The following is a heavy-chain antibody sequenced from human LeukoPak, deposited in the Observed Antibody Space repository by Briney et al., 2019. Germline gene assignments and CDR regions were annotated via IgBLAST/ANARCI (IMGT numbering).Heavy chain of an antibody. CDR2: IDHTGST. CDR3: ARGLRFHVGSGNWFDL. CDR1: GGTFRGYY. V-gene: IGHV4-34*01. D-gene: IGHD3-10*01. J-gene: IGHJ5*02. Sequence: SETLSLTCAVSGGTFRGYYWSWIRQPPGKGLARIGEIDHTGSTNYNLSLESRVTLSVDTSKSQVSLNLNSVTAADTAVYYCARGLRFHVGSGNWFDLWGQGTLVTVSS.